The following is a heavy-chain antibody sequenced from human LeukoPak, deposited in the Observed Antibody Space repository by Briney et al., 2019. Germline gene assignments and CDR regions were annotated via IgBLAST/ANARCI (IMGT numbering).Heavy chain of an antibody. J-gene: IGHJ4*02. Sequence: PSVRVSCKASENTFTGYNLHWVRQAPGQGLEWMGWINPNTGDTNYAQKFQGRVTRTRDTSITTAYMEISRLTSDDTALFYCAVAPGDYWGQGTLVTVSS. CDR3: AVAPGDY. D-gene: IGHD2-21*01. CDR1: ENTFTGYN. CDR2: INPNTGDT. V-gene: IGHV1-2*02.